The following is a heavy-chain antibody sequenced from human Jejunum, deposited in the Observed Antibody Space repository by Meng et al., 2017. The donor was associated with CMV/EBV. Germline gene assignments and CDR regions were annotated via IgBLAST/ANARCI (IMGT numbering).Heavy chain of an antibody. J-gene: IGHJ6*02. CDR1: SFNGYY. D-gene: IGHD1-26*01. CDR2: ITHSGST. V-gene: IGHV4-34*01. CDR3: ARYVVGGTPFYNYHTLDV. Sequence: SFNGYYWSWIRQPPGTGLEWIAEITHSGSTNYNPSLKSRVTMSVDTSKNQLSLKLASVTAADTAVYYCARYVVGGTPFYNYHTLDVWAHGTTVTVSS.